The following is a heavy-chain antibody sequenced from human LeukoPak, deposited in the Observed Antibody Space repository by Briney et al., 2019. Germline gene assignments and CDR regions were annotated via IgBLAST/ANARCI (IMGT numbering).Heavy chain of an antibody. D-gene: IGHD5-24*01. V-gene: IGHV1-69*04. Sequence: SVNVSRKPSLGTFSSYAISWVRQAPGQGLEWMGRIIPILGIANYAQKFQGRVTITADKSTSTAYMELSSLRSEDTAVYYCARGRDGYDAFDIWGQGTMVTVSS. CDR1: LGTFSSYA. CDR2: IIPILGIA. J-gene: IGHJ3*02. CDR3: ARGRDGYDAFDI.